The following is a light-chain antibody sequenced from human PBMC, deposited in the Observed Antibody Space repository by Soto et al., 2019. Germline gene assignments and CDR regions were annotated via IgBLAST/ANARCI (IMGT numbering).Light chain of an antibody. Sequence: DMQLTQSRSFLSASVGERVTITCRASQGISSYLAWYQKKPGKAPKLLIYAASSLQSGVPSRFSGSGSGTDFTLTISSLQPEDFATYYCQQSYSTPLNFGRGTKVDIK. CDR1: QGISSY. CDR2: AAS. V-gene: IGKV1-39*01. CDR3: QQSYSTPLN. J-gene: IGKJ4*01.